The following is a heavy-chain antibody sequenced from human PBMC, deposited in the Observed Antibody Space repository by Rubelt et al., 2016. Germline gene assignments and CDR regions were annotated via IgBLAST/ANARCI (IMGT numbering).Heavy chain of an antibody. V-gene: IGHV7-4-1*01. CDR1: GYTFTSYA. CDR2: INTNTGNP. CDR3: ARGGSSGWYAVF. Sequence: QVQLVQSGSELKKPGASVKVSCKASGYTFTSYAMNWVRQAPGQGLEWMGWINTNTGNPTYAQGFTGRFVFSLDPSVSTAYLQSGSLKAEDTAVYYCARGGSSGWYAVFWGQGTLVTVSS. D-gene: IGHD6-19*01. J-gene: IGHJ4*02.